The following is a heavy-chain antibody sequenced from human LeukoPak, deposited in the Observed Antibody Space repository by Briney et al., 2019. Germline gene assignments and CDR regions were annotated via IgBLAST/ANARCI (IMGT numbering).Heavy chain of an antibody. J-gene: IGHJ3*02. V-gene: IGHV4-59*12. CDR2: IYYSGST. D-gene: IGHD4-17*01. CDR3: TRGVGRLRNREAFDI. CDR1: GGSISSYY. Sequence: PSETLSLTCTVSGGSISSYYWSWIRQPPGKGLEWIGYIYYSGSTNYIPSLKSRVTISVDTSENQFSLKLSSVTAADTAVYFCTRGVGRLRNREAFDIWGQGTMVTVSS.